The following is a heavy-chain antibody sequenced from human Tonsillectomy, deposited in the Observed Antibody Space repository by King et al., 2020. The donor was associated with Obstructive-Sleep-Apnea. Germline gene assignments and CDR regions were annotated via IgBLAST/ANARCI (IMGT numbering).Heavy chain of an antibody. J-gene: IGHJ4*02. CDR1: GFTFSSYA. CDR2: ISSSTSTI. D-gene: IGHD3-9*01. Sequence: VQLVESGGGLVQPGGSLRLSCAASGFTFSSYAMNWVRQAPGKGLEWVSYISSSTSTIYYADSVKGRFTISRDNAKNSLYLQMNSLRAEDTAIYYCARDCCYILTSSCPSYFDYWGQGTLVTVSS. V-gene: IGHV3-48*04. CDR3: ARDCCYILTSSCPSYFDY.